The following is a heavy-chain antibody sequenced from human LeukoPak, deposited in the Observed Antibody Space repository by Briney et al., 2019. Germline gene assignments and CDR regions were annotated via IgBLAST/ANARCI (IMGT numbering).Heavy chain of an antibody. Sequence: PSETLSLTCTVSGVSISSYYWSWIRQPPGKGLEWIGYIFHIGSTNYNPSLKSRVTISVDTSKKQYSLKVNSVTAADTAMHYCARAKRQWLVGATIRGDNPPYYFDYWGQGTLVTVSS. D-gene: IGHD6-19*01. V-gene: IGHV4-59*12. J-gene: IGHJ4*02. CDR3: ARAKRQWLVGATIRGDNPPYYFDY. CDR2: IFHIGST. CDR1: GVSISSYY.